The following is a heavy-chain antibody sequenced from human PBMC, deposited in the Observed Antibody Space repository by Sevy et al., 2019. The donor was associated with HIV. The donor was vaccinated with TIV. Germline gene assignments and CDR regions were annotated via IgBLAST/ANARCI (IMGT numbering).Heavy chain of an antibody. D-gene: IGHD6-13*01. CDR2: IYPGDSDT. CDR3: ARSSSWFKTLFDY. CDR1: GYSFTSYW. J-gene: IGHJ4*02. V-gene: IGHV5-51*01. Sequence: GESLKISCKGSGYSFTSYWIGWVRQMPGKGLECMGIIYPGDSDTRYSPSFQGQVTISADKSISTAYLQWSSLKASDTAMYYCARSSSWFKTLFDYWGQGTLVTVSS.